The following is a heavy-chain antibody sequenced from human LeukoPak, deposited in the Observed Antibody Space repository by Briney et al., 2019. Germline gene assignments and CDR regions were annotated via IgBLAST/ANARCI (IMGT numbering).Heavy chain of an antibody. V-gene: IGHV4-59*08. Sequence: SETLSLTCTVSGGSISGYYWSWIRQPPGKGLEWIGYINYSGSTGDNPSLKSRVTISVDTSKNQFSLKLSSVTAADTAVFYCARTISGWYYFDYWGQGTLVTVSS. CDR2: INYSGST. CDR3: ARTISGWYYFDY. D-gene: IGHD6-13*01. CDR1: GGSISGYY. J-gene: IGHJ4*02.